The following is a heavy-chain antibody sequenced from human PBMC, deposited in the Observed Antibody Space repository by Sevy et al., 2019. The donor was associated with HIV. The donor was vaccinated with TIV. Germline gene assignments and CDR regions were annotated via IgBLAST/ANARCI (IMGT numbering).Heavy chain of an antibody. D-gene: IGHD3-22*01. V-gene: IGHV3-49*03. CDR3: TRCLPYYYDSAPGNY. Sequence: GGSLRLSCTASGFTFGDYAMSWFRQAPGKGLECIGFIRSKAYGGTTEYAASLKGRFIISSDDSKSIAYLQMNSLKTEDTAVYYCTRCLPYYYDSAPGNYWGQGTLVTVSS. CDR2: IRSKAYGGTT. J-gene: IGHJ4*02. CDR1: GFTFGDYA.